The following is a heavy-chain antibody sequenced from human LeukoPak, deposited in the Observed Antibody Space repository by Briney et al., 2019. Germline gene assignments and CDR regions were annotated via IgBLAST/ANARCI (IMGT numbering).Heavy chain of an antibody. CDR2: ITSSSSTI. Sequence: GGSLRLSCAASGFTFSSYSMNWVRQAPGKGLEWVSCITSSSSTIYYADSVKGRFTMSRDNAKKSLYLQMNSLRAEDTAVYYCARSPVTIFGVAHFDYWGQGTLVTVSS. J-gene: IGHJ4*02. D-gene: IGHD3-3*01. V-gene: IGHV3-48*04. CDR3: ARSPVTIFGVAHFDY. CDR1: GFTFSSYS.